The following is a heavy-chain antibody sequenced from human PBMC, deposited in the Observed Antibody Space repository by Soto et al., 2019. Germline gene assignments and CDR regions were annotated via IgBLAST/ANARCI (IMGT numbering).Heavy chain of an antibody. D-gene: IGHD6-13*01. CDR1: GFTFSSYG. Sequence: GGTLRLSCAASGFTFSSYGMHWVRQAPGKGLEWVAVIWYDGSNKYYADSVKGRFTISRDNSKNTLYLQMNSLRADDTAVYFCAREALAAAAVIDYGGQGTLVTVPS. CDR2: IWYDGSNK. J-gene: IGHJ4*02. V-gene: IGHV3-33*01. CDR3: AREALAAAAVIDY.